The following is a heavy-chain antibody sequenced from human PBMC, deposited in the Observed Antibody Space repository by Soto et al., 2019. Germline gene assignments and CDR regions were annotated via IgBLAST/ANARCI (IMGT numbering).Heavy chain of an antibody. Sequence: EVQLVESGGDLVQPGGSLRLSCAASGFTVSSKYMSWVRQAPGKGLEWVSLIQSGGSTFYAASVKGRFTISRDNSKNTLYLQLNILRAEDTAVYYCARYDVHCSGGSCYGVPMDFWGKGTTVTVSS. CDR2: IQSGGST. CDR1: GFTVSSKY. V-gene: IGHV3-66*01. CDR3: ARYDVHCSGGSCYGVPMDF. D-gene: IGHD2-15*01. J-gene: IGHJ6*03.